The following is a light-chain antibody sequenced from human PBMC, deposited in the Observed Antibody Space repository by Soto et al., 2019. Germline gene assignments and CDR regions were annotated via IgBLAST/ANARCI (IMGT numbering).Light chain of an antibody. J-gene: IGLJ3*02. V-gene: IGLV1-40*01. CDR2: GNS. Sequence: QSMLTQPPSVSGAPGQRVTISCTGSSSNIGAGYDVHWYQQLPGTAPKLLIYGNSNRPSGVPDRFSGSKSGTSASLVITGLQAEDEADYYCQSYDSSLSGSKVFGGGTKLTVL. CDR3: QSYDSSLSGSKV. CDR1: SSNIGAGYD.